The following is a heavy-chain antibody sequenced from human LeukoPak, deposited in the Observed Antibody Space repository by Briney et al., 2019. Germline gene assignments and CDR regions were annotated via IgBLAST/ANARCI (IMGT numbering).Heavy chain of an antibody. V-gene: IGHV1-69*06. CDR2: IIPIFGTA. D-gene: IGHD3-22*01. Sequence: SVKVSCKASGGTFSSYAISWVRQAPGQGLEWMGGIIPIFGTANYAQKFQGGVTITADKSTSTAYMELSSLRSEDTAVYYCARAPYYYDSSGYSRLEYFQHWARAPWSPSPQ. J-gene: IGHJ1*01. CDR3: ARAPYYYDSSGYSRLEYFQH. CDR1: GGTFSSYA.